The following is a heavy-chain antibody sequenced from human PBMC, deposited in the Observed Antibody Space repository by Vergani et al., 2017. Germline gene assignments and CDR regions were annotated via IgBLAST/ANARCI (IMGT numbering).Heavy chain of an antibody. CDR2: IIPILGIA. D-gene: IGHD2-15*01. Sequence: QVQLVQSGAEVKKPGSSVKVSFKASGGTFSSYTISWVRQAPGQGLEWMGRIIPILGIANYAQKFQGRVTITADKSTSTAYMELSSLRSEDTAVYYCAREGCSGGSCYSYYYGMDVWGQGTTVTVSS. CDR1: GGTFSSYT. J-gene: IGHJ6*02. V-gene: IGHV1-69*08. CDR3: AREGCSGGSCYSYYYGMDV.